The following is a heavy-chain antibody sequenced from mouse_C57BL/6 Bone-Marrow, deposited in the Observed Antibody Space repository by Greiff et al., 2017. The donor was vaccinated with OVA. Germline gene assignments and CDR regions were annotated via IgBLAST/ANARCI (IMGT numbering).Heavy chain of an antibody. CDR3: ARDDPAPSYAMDY. CDR1: GFTFSSYG. J-gene: IGHJ4*01. V-gene: IGHV5-6*01. Sequence: EVKLVESGGDLVKPGGSLKLSCAASGFTFSSYGMSWVRQTPDKRLEWVATISSGGSYTYYPDSVQGRFTISRDNAKNTQYLQMSSLKSEDTAMYYCARDDPAPSYAMDYWGQGTSVTVSA. CDR2: ISSGGSYT.